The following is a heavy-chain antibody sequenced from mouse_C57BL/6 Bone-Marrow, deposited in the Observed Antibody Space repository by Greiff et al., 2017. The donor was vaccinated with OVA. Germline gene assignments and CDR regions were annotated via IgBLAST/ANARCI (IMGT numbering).Heavy chain of an antibody. CDR3: ARRGAQATDY. V-gene: IGHV1-64*01. CDR1: GYTFTSYW. Sequence: QVQLKQPGAELVKPGASVKLSCKASGYTFTSYWMHWVKQRPGQGLEWIGMIHPNSGSTNYNEKFKSKATLTVDKSSSTAYMQLSSLTSEDSAVYYCARRGAQATDYWGQGTTLTVSS. CDR2: IHPNSGST. D-gene: IGHD3-2*02. J-gene: IGHJ2*01.